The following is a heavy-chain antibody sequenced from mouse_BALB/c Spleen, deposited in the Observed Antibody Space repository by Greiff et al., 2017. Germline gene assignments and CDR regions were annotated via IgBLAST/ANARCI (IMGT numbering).Heavy chain of an antibody. CDR1: GFDIKDYY. V-gene: IGHV14-4*02. Sequence: EVKLQASGAELVRSGASVKLSCTASGFDIKDYYMHWVKPRPDQGLAWIGWIDPENGDTEYAPKFQGKATMTAESSSNPAHLQLSSQTSEDTAVYYCDAWGGNYYAFDKWGQGTTRT. D-gene: IGHD2-1*01. CDR3: DAWGGNYYAFDK. CDR2: IDPENGDT. J-gene: IGHJ2*01.